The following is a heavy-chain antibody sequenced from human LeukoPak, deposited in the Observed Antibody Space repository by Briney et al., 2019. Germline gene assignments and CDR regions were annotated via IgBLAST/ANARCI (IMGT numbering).Heavy chain of an antibody. CDR2: IQQDGSAK. Sequence: GGSLRLSCAASGFTFSTSWMSWVRQAPGKGLEWVANIQQDGSAKYYVDSVKGRFTISRDNAKNSLYLQMNSLRAEDTAVYYCARFSLYDNSGYYSWLFDFWGQGALVTVSS. J-gene: IGHJ4*02. V-gene: IGHV3-7*01. D-gene: IGHD3-22*01. CDR3: ARFSLYDNSGYYSWLFDF. CDR1: GFTFSTSW.